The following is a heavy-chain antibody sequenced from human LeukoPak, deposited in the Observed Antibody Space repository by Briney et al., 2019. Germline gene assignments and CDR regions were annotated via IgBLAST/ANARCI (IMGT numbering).Heavy chain of an antibody. V-gene: IGHV3-21*01. D-gene: IGHD3-22*01. CDR1: GFTFSSYS. Sequence: GESLRLSSAASGFTFSSYSMNWVRQARGKGLEWVSSISSSSSYIYYADSVKGRFTISRDNAKNSLYLQMNSLRAEDTAVYYCARAEVVLIDYWGQGTLVTVSS. CDR3: ARAEVVLIDY. CDR2: ISSSSSYI. J-gene: IGHJ4*02.